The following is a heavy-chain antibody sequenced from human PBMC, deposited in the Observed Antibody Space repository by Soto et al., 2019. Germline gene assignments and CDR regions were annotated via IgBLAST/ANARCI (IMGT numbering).Heavy chain of an antibody. Sequence: PGGSLRLSCAASGFTFSSYAIHWVRQAPGKGLEWVAVISHDGSTKYYADSVKGRFTISRDNSKNTLYLQMNSLRAEDTAVFYCARDRGSNGPNPKGFFDYWGQGTLVTSPQ. D-gene: IGHD3-10*01. V-gene: IGHV3-30-3*01. CDR2: ISHDGSTK. CDR3: ARDRGSNGPNPKGFFDY. CDR1: GFTFSSYA. J-gene: IGHJ4*02.